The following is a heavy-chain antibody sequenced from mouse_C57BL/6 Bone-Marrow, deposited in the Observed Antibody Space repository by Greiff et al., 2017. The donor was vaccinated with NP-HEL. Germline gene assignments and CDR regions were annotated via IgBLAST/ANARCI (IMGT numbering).Heavy chain of an antibody. CDR1: GYTFTSYG. J-gene: IGHJ4*01. CDR3: ARPRLPLYYAMDY. V-gene: IGHV1-81*01. D-gene: IGHD5-5*01. Sequence: VQVVESGAELARPGASVKLSCKASGYTFTSYGISWVKQRTGQGLEWIGEIYPRSGNTYYNEKFKGKATLTADKSSSTAYMELRSLTSEDSAVYFCARPRLPLYYAMDYWGQGTSVTVSS. CDR2: IYPRSGNT.